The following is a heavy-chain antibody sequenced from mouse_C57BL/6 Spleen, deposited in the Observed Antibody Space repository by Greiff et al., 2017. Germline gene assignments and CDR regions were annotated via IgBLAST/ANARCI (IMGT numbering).Heavy chain of an antibody. Sequence: EVQLVESGGGLVKPGGSLKLSCAASGFTFRSYAMSWVRQTPEKRLEWVATISDGGSYTYYPDNVKGRFPISRDNAKNNLYLQMSHLKSEDTAMYYCAREGDDGYSGFAYWGQGTLVTVSA. CDR1: GFTFRSYA. CDR3: AREGDDGYSGFAY. CDR2: ISDGGSYT. D-gene: IGHD2-3*01. V-gene: IGHV5-4*01. J-gene: IGHJ3*01.